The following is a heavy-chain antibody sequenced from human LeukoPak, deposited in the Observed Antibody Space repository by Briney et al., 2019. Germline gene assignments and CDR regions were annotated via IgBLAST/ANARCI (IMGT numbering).Heavy chain of an antibody. CDR1: GGSISGSSYY. Sequence: TETLSLTCTVSGGSISGSSYYWGWIRQPSGKDLEWIWSIYYSGSTYYNPSLKSRVTISVDTSKNQFSLKLSSLTAADTAVYYCARHLDGYNGFDPWGQGTLVTVAS. CDR2: IYYSGST. J-gene: IGHJ5*02. D-gene: IGHD5-24*01. V-gene: IGHV4-39*01. CDR3: ARHLDGYNGFDP.